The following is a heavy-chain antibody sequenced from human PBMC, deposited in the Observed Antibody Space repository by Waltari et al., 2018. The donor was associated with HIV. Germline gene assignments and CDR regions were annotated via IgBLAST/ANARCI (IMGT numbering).Heavy chain of an antibody. CDR3: ARPSAFTIFGILTPFDY. CDR2: INPKNGDT. J-gene: IGHJ4*02. D-gene: IGHD3-3*01. Sequence: VQVVQYGAAVKKPGASVKVSSHTAGYTFTDYYIHWVRQAPGQGLEWMGWINPKNGDTKFAQKFQGRVTLTRDTSITTTYLELNSLRFDDAAIYYCARPSAFTIFGILTPFDYWGQGTLVTVSS. CDR1: GYTFTDYY. V-gene: IGHV1-2*02.